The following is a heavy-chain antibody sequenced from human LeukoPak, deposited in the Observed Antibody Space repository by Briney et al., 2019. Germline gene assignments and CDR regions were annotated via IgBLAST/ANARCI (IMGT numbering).Heavy chain of an antibody. Sequence: ASVKVSCKASGYTFTNYAMHWLRQAPGQGLEWMGWINTGIGNTKYSQKFQGRVTLTRDTSAKIAYMEVTSLRSEDTAVYYCATRSASSYGGVFDFWGQGSLVTVSS. J-gene: IGHJ4*02. CDR2: INTGIGNT. CDR1: GYTFTNYA. CDR3: ATRSASSYGGVFDF. V-gene: IGHV1-3*04. D-gene: IGHD3-16*01.